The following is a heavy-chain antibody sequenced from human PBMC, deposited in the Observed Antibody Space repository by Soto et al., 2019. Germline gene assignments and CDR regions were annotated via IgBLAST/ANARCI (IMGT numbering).Heavy chain of an antibody. J-gene: IGHJ6*02. V-gene: IGHV1-69*01. CDR3: SRGQSGRLPVFHGIDV. CDR1: GGTFSSYA. D-gene: IGHD6-25*01. Sequence: QVQLVQSGAEVKKPGSSVKVSCKASGGTFSSYAIRWVRQAPGQGLEWMGGIIPIVGTANYAQKFQGRVTITADESTSIGYMELSSLRSEDTAVYYCSRGQSGRLPVFHGIDVWGQGTTVTVS. CDR2: IIPIVGTA.